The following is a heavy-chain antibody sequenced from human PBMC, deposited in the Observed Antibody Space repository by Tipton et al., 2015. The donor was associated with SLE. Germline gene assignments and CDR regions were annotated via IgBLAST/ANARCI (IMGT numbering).Heavy chain of an antibody. V-gene: IGHV3-9*01. Sequence: RSLRLSCAASGFTFDDYAMHWVRQAPGKGLEWVSGISFNGAFIGCADSVKGRFTISRDNARNSLYLQMNSLRAEDTALYYCAKDVDGNYDFWSGRPINAFDIWGQGTVVTVSS. CDR2: ISFNGAFI. CDR3: AKDVDGNYDFWSGRPINAFDI. CDR1: GFTFDDYA. D-gene: IGHD3-3*01. J-gene: IGHJ3*02.